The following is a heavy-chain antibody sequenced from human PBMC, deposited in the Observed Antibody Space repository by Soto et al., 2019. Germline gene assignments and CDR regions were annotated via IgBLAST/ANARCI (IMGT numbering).Heavy chain of an antibody. J-gene: IGHJ4*02. CDR3: ARMHGVVVCTIDY. Sequence: GASVKVSCKASGYTFSSYYIHWVRQAPGQGLEWMGCISAKSGRATYAQKCQGRVTMTRDTSANIAYMKLSSLTSDDTAVYCCARMHGVVVCTIDYWGQGTLVTVSS. D-gene: IGHD2-21*01. CDR1: GYTFSSYY. V-gene: IGHV1-2*02. CDR2: ISAKSGRA.